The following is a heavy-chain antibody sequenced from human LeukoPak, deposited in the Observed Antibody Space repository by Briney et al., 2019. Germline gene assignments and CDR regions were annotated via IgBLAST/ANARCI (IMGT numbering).Heavy chain of an antibody. D-gene: IGHD3-22*01. CDR1: GYTFTGYY. V-gene: IGHV1-2*02. CDR2: INPSSGGT. CDR3: ARTAGYYYDSSGYSPPYFDY. Sequence: ASVKVSCKASGYTFTGYYMHWVRQAPGQGLEWMGWINPSSGGTNYAQKFQGRVTMTRDTSISTAYMELSRLRSDDTAVYYCARTAGYYYDSSGYSPPYFDYWGQGTLVTVSS. J-gene: IGHJ4*02.